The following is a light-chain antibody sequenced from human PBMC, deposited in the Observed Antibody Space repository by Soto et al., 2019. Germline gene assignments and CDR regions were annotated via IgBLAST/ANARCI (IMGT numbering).Light chain of an antibody. V-gene: IGLV2-14*01. CDR3: SSYTSSSTPHVV. CDR1: TSDVGGYNY. CDR2: DVS. J-gene: IGLJ2*01. Sequence: QSALTQPASVSGSPGQSITISCTGTTSDVGGYNYVSWYQQHPGKATKLMIYDVSNRPSGVSNRFSGSKSGNTASLTISGLQAEDEDDYYCSSYTSSSTPHVVFGGGTKLTVL.